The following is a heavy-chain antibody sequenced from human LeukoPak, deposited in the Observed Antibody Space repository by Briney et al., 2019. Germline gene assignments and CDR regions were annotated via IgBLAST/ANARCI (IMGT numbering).Heavy chain of an antibody. J-gene: IGHJ6*03. CDR1: SGSIRSHY. D-gene: IGHD3-22*01. V-gene: IGHV4-59*11. CDR2: IYYSGST. Sequence: SETLSLTCTVSSGSIRSHYWSWIRQPPGNGLEWLGYIYYSGSTTYNPSLKSRVSISVDTSNNQVSLDLSSVTAADTAVYYCARGSHFHDSSGYSAGYYYYMDVWGKGTTVTVSS. CDR3: ARGSHFHDSSGYSAGYYYYMDV.